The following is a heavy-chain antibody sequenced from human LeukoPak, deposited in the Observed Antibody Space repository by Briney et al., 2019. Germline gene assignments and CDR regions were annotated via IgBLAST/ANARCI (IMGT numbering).Heavy chain of an antibody. CDR1: GFTFSSYW. Sequence: PGGSLRLSCAASGFTFSSYWMHWVRQAPGKGLVWVSRINSDGSSTSYADSVKGRFTISRDNAKNTLYLQMNSLRPEDTAVYYCARGGGSYYDFWSGYSVPYYYYYMDVWGKGTTVTVSS. J-gene: IGHJ6*03. CDR2: INSDGSST. CDR3: ARGGGSYYDFWSGYSVPYYYYYMDV. V-gene: IGHV3-74*01. D-gene: IGHD3-3*01.